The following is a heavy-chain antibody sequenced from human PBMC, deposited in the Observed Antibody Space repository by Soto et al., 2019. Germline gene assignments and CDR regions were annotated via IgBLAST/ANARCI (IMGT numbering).Heavy chain of an antibody. D-gene: IGHD2-15*01. CDR2: ISGSGGST. J-gene: IGHJ6*03. Sequence: GGSLRLSCAASGFTFSSYAMSWVRQAPGKGLEWVSAISGSGGSTYYADSVKGRFTISRDNSKNTLYLQMNSLRAEDTAVYYCAKVANYDTVVHYYMDVWGKGTTVTVSS. CDR3: AKVANYDTVVHYYMDV. V-gene: IGHV3-23*01. CDR1: GFTFSSYA.